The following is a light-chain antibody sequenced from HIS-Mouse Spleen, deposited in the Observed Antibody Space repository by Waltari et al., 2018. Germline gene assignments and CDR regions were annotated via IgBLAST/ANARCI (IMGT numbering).Light chain of an antibody. CDR1: SPNIGRNY. J-gene: IGLJ3*02. Sequence: QSVLTQPPSASGTPGQRVTTPCSGRSPNIGRNYVYWYPQLPGTAPQLLIYRNNQRPSGVPDRFSGSKSGTSASLAISGLRSEDEADYYCAAWDDSLSGPWVFGGGTKLTVL. V-gene: IGLV1-47*01. CDR2: RNN. CDR3: AAWDDSLSGPWV.